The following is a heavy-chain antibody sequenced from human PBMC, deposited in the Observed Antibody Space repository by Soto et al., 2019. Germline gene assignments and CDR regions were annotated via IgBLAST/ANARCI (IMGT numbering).Heavy chain of an antibody. V-gene: IGHV3-53*01. CDR3: ARDCSSTSCYTPHYGMDV. CDR1: GFSVSGNY. D-gene: IGHD2-2*02. CDR2: IYSDGST. Sequence: GGSLRLSCAASGFSVSGNYMSWVRQAPGKGLEWVSVIYSDGSTYYADSVKGRFTISRDNSKNMMYLQMNSLRAEDTAVYYCARDCSSTSCYTPHYGMDVWGQGTTVTVSS. J-gene: IGHJ6*02.